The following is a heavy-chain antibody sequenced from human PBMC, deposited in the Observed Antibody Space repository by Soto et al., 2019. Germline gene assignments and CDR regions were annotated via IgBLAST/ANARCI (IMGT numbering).Heavy chain of an antibody. CDR3: ATGFWSGTIANYFDY. J-gene: IGHJ4*01. CDR1: GCSFSTYA. CDR2: IIPLFGTE. Sequence: QLHLVQSGAEVKKPGSSVKVSCKASGCSFSTYAINWLRQAPGQGLEWMGGIIPLFGTENYAQNFQDRFTFTADKSTTTDYMEVRSLTSADTAVYYCATGFWSGTIANYFDYWGPGTLVTVSS. D-gene: IGHD3-3*01. V-gene: IGHV1-69*06.